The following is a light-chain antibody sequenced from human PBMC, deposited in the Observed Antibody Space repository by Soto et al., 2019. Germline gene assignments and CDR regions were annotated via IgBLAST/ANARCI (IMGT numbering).Light chain of an antibody. J-gene: IGLJ1*01. Sequence: QSVLTQSPSASGTPGQRVTISRSGGSSNIGSNTVNWYQQLPGTAPRLLIYSNNQWPSGVPDRFSGSKSGTSASLAISGLQSDDEADYYCGAWDDNLSAYVFGTGTKVTVL. V-gene: IGLV1-44*01. CDR3: GAWDDNLSAYV. CDR2: SNN. CDR1: SSNIGSNT.